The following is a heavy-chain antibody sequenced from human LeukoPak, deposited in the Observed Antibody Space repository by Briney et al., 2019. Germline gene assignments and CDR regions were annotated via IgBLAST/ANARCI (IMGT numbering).Heavy chain of an antibody. CDR3: ASLYSSSCHQCDAFDI. J-gene: IGHJ3*02. V-gene: IGHV4-38-2*02. Sequence: SETLSLTCTVSGYSISSGYYWGWIRQPPGKGLEWIGSIYHSGSTYYNPSLKSRVTISVDTSKNQFSLKLSSVTAADTAVYYCASLYSSSCHQCDAFDIWGQGTMVTVSS. CDR2: IYHSGST. D-gene: IGHD6-13*01. CDR1: GYSISSGYY.